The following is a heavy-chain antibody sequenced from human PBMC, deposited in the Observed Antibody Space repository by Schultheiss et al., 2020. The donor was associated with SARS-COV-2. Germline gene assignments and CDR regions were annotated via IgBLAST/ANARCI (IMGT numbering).Heavy chain of an antibody. D-gene: IGHD3-10*01. V-gene: IGHV1-2*02. CDR2: INANSGGT. Sequence: ASVKVSCKASGYTFTGYYMHWVRQAPGQGLEWMGWINANSGGTNYAQKFQGRVTMTRDTSISTAYMELSRLRSDDTAVYYCARDRGGSMVRGVNPYYYYYMDVWGKGTTGTVSS. CDR3: ARDRGGSMVRGVNPYYYYYMDV. CDR1: GYTFTGYY. J-gene: IGHJ6*03.